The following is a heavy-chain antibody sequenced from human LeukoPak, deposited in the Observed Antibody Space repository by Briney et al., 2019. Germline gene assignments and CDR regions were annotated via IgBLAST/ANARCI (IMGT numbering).Heavy chain of an antibody. V-gene: IGHV4-4*08. J-gene: IGHJ6*02. CDR2: IYGSGST. CDR3: AREDPQTTVPEGMDV. D-gene: IGHD4-17*01. Sequence: SETLSLTCTVSGDSLSSHYWSWIRQPPGKGLEWIGYIYGSGSTHYDPSLRSRVTISEDTSKNQFSLKLTSVTAADTAVYYCAREDPQTTVPEGMDVWGQGTTVIVSS. CDR1: GDSLSSHY.